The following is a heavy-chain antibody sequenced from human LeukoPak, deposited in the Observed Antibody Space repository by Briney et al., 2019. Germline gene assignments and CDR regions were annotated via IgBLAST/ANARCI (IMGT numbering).Heavy chain of an antibody. D-gene: IGHD6-19*01. J-gene: IGHJ4*02. CDR3: ARDYHHGYSSGWIFDY. CDR2: IIPILGIA. V-gene: IGHV1-69*04. CDR1: GGTFSSYA. Sequence: SVKVSCKASGGTFSSYAISGVRQAPGQGLEGMGRIIPILGIANYAQKFQGRVTITADKSTSTAYMELSSLRSEDTAVYYCARDYHHGYSSGWIFDYWGQGTLVTVSS.